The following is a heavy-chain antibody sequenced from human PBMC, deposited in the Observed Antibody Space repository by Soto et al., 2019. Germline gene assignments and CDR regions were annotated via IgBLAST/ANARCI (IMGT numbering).Heavy chain of an antibody. Sequence: QVQLVQSGAEVKKPGSSVKVSCKASGGTFSSYTISWVRQAPGQGLEWMGRIIPILGIANYAQKFQGRVTITADKSRSTAYMELSSLRSEDTAVYYCARDLVVRGVAATREIYYFDYWGQGTLVTVSS. D-gene: IGHD2-15*01. J-gene: IGHJ4*02. CDR1: GGTFSSYT. V-gene: IGHV1-69*08. CDR3: ARDLVVRGVAATREIYYFDY. CDR2: IIPILGIA.